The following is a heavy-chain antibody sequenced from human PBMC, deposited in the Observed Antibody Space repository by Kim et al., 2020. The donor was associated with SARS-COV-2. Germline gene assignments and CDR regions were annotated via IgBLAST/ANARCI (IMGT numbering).Heavy chain of an antibody. CDR1: GFTFSSYG. CDR3: ASRPRLRIGIETDY. Sequence: GGSLRLSCAASGFTFSSYGMHWVRQAPGKGLEWVAVISYDGSNKYYADSVKGRFTISRDNSKNTLYLQMNSLRAEDTAVYYCASRPRLRIGIETDYWGQGTLVTVSS. D-gene: IGHD4-17*01. V-gene: IGHV3-30*03. CDR2: ISYDGSNK. J-gene: IGHJ4*02.